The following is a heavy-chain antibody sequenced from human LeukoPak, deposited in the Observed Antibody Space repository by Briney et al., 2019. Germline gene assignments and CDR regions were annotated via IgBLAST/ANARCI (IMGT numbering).Heavy chain of an antibody. CDR1: GYTFTSYG. Sequence: ASVKVSCKASGYTFTSYGISWVRRAPGQGLEWMGWISAYNGNTNYAQKLQGRVTMTTDTSTSTAYMELRSLRSDDTAVYYCARDRRDGYKTYYYYYYMDVWGKGTTVTISS. V-gene: IGHV1-18*01. CDR3: ARDRRDGYKTYYYYYYMDV. CDR2: ISAYNGNT. J-gene: IGHJ6*03. D-gene: IGHD5-24*01.